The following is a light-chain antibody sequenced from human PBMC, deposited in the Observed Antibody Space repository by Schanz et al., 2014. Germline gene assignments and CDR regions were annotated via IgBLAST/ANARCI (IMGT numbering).Light chain of an antibody. J-gene: IGLJ2*01. CDR2: EGT. Sequence: QSVLTQPPSASGSPGQSVTISCTGTSSDVGAYNYVSWYQQHPGKAPKVMIYEGTKRPSGVPDRFSGSKSGNTASVTVSGLQAEDEADYYCSSYAGSNNVVFGGGTKLTVL. CDR3: SSYAGSNNVV. CDR1: SSDVGAYNY. V-gene: IGLV2-8*01.